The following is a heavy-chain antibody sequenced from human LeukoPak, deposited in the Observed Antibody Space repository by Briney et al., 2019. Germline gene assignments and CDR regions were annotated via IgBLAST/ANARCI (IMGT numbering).Heavy chain of an antibody. J-gene: IGHJ5*02. D-gene: IGHD6-19*01. CDR3: AKGAGPPWFDP. CDR1: GGSISSYY. V-gene: IGHV4-59*08. CDR2: ISYSGSS. Sequence: SETLSLTCTVSGGSISSYYWSWIRQPPGKGLEWIGYISYSGSSNYNPSLKSRVTISIDTSKNQFSMKLSSVTAADTAVYYCAKGAGPPWFDPWGQGTLVTVSS.